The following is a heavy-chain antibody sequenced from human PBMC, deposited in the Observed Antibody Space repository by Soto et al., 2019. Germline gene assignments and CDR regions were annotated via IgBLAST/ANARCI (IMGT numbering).Heavy chain of an antibody. CDR2: IIPIFGTA. D-gene: IGHD2-2*02. Sequence: QVQLVQSGAEVKKPGSSVKVSCKASGGTFSSYAISWVRQAPGQGLEWMGGIIPIFGTANYAQKFQGRVTITADESTSPAYMELSSLRSEDTAVYYCARGVGCSTSCYRPYYYGMDVWGQGTTVTVSS. CDR3: ARGVGCSTSCYRPYYYGMDV. CDR1: GGTFSSYA. V-gene: IGHV1-69*01. J-gene: IGHJ6*02.